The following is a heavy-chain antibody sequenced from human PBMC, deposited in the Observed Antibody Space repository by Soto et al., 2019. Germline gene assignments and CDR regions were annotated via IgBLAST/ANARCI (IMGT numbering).Heavy chain of an antibody. CDR3: ARDPGYGDYGGHFDY. Sequence: PGGSLRLSCAASGFTFSSYGMHWVRQAPGKGLEWVAVIWYDGSNKYYADSVKGRFTISRDNSKNTLYLQMNSLRAEDTAVYYCARDPGYGDYGGHFDYWGQGTLVTVSS. J-gene: IGHJ4*02. CDR1: GFTFSSYG. CDR2: IWYDGSNK. V-gene: IGHV3-33*01. D-gene: IGHD4-17*01.